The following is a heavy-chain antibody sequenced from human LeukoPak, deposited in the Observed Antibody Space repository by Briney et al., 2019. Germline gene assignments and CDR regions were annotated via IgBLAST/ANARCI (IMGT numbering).Heavy chain of an antibody. CDR1: GGTFSSYA. V-gene: IGHV1-69*13. J-gene: IGHJ6*03. CDR3: ARAGGVRGVTYYYYYYMDV. D-gene: IGHD3-10*01. Sequence: EASVKVSCKASGGTFSSYAISWVRQAPGQGLEWMGGIIPIFGTANYAQKFQGRVTITADESTSTAYMELSRLRSDDTAVYYCARAGGVRGVTYYYYYYMDVWGKGTTVIVSS. CDR2: IIPIFGTA.